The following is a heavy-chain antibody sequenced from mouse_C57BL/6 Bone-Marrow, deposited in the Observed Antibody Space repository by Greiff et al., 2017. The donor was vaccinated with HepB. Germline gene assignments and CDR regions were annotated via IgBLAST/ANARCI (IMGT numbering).Heavy chain of an antibody. CDR3: ARDYYGSSYAMDY. J-gene: IGHJ4*01. D-gene: IGHD1-1*01. CDR2: IWSDGST. V-gene: IGHV2-6*03. CDR1: GFSLTSYG. Sequence: VKLVESGPGLVAPSQSLSITCTVSGFSLTSYGVHWVRQPPGKGLEWLVVIWSDGSTTYNSALKSRLSISKDNSKSQVFLKMNSLQTDDTAMYYWARDYYGSSYAMDYWGQGTSVTVSS.